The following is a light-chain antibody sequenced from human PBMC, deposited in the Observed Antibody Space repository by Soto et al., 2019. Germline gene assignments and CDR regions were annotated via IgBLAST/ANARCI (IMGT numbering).Light chain of an antibody. CDR1: SSDVGAYIY. CDR2: HVT. V-gene: IGLV2-14*01. Sequence: QSALTQPASVSGSPGQSITISCTGASSDVGAYIYVSWYQQHPGKAPKLIIFHVTNLPSGVSNRFSGSKSGNTASLTISGLQAEDEADYYCSSFTNIPSYVFGTGTKLTLL. J-gene: IGLJ1*01. CDR3: SSFTNIPSYV.